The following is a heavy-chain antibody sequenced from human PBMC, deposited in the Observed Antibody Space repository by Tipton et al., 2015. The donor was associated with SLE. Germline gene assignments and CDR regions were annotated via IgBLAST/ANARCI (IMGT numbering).Heavy chain of an antibody. CDR3: AREYNNTTMLDS. D-gene: IGHD2/OR15-2a*01. V-gene: IGHV1-2*02. Sequence: QLVQSGAEVKKPGASVKVSCKASGYTFTGYYMHWVRQAPGQGLEWMGWIKPNSGGTKYAQKFQGRVTMNRETSISTAYLELTRLRSEDTAVYYCAREYNNTTMLDSWSPKTL. CDR1: GYTFTGYY. CDR2: IKPNSGGT. J-gene: IGHJ4*02.